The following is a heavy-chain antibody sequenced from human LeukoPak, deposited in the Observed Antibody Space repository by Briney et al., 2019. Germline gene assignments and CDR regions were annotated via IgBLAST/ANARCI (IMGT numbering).Heavy chain of an antibody. Sequence: SETLSLTCAVSGVSFSGYYWSWIRQPPGKGLEWIGEINHSGSTIYNPSLKSRVTISVDTYKNQFSLKLSYVIAADTAVYYCARGQLQKAAGIGQQYYYYGWDVWGKGTTVTVSS. J-gene: IGHJ6*04. CDR1: GVSFSGYY. V-gene: IGHV4-34*01. D-gene: IGHD6-13*01. CDR3: ARGQLQKAAGIGQQYYYYGWDV. CDR2: INHSGST.